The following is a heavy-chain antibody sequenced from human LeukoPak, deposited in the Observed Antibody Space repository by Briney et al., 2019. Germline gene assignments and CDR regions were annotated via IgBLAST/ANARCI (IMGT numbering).Heavy chain of an antibody. CDR3: ARQFYGSQSYYMGTIDD. Sequence: SETLSLTCTVSGGSISSSSYYWGWIRQPPGKGLEWIGSIYYSGSTYYNPSLKSRVTMSVDTSRTQFSLNLTSVTAADTALYYCARQFYGSQSYYMGTIDDWGQGTLVIVSS. D-gene: IGHD3-10*01. CDR1: GGSISSSSYY. J-gene: IGHJ4*02. CDR2: IYYSGST. V-gene: IGHV4-39*01.